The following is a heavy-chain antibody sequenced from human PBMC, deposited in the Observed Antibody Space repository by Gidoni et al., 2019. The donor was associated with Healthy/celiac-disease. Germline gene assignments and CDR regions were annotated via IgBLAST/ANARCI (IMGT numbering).Heavy chain of an antibody. CDR3: ARSESVSGDWNYGMDV. J-gene: IGHJ6*02. D-gene: IGHD3-10*01. CDR2: IIPIFGIA. Sequence: QVQLVQSGAEVKKPGSSVKVSCKASGGTFSSYAISWVRQAPGQGLEWMGGIIPIFGIANYAQKFQGRVTITADKSTSTAYMELSSLRSEDTAVYYCARSESVSGDWNYGMDVWGQGTTVTVSS. CDR1: GGTFSSYA. V-gene: IGHV1-69*17.